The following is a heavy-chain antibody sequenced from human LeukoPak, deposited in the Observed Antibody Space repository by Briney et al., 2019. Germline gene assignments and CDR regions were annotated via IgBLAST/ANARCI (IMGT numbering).Heavy chain of an antibody. CDR3: AVALPSDAFDI. D-gene: IGHD5-12*01. CDR1: GGSISSYY. J-gene: IGHJ3*02. Sequence: SETLSLTCTVSGGSISSYYWSWIRQPPGKGLEWIGYIYYSGSTNYNPSLKSRVTISVDTSKNQFSLKLSSVTAADTAVYYCAVALPSDAFDIWGKGTMVTVSS. V-gene: IGHV4-59*01. CDR2: IYYSGST.